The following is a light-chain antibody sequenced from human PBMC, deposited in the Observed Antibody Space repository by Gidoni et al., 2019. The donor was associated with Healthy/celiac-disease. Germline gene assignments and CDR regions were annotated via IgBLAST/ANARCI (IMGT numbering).Light chain of an antibody. Sequence: EIVSTQSPGTLSLSSGERATLSCMASQRVSSSYLAWYQQKPGPAPRPLIYGASSRATGIPDRFSGSGSGTDFTLTISRLEPEDFAVYYCQQYGSSPPGITFXGXTKVEIK. CDR1: QRVSSSY. V-gene: IGKV3-20*01. CDR3: QQYGSSPPGIT. CDR2: GAS. J-gene: IGKJ4*01.